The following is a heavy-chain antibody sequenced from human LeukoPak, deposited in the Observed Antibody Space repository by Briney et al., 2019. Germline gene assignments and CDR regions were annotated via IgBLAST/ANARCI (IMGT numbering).Heavy chain of an antibody. CDR3: AKDRSTAGEY. CDR2: IASTGSST. V-gene: IGHV3-23*01. Sequence: GGSLRLSCAASGFTVSSNSMNWVRQAPGKGLEWVSTIASTGSSTYFADSVMGRFTISRDNSKSTLYLQMNSLRAEDTAVYYCAKDRSTAGEYWGQGTLVTVSS. J-gene: IGHJ4*02. CDR1: GFTVSSNS. D-gene: IGHD6-13*01.